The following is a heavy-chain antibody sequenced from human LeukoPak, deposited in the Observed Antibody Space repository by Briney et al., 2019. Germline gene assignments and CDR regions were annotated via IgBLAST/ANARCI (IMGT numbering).Heavy chain of an antibody. CDR3: ARVGSGWYSRAYYYGMDV. V-gene: IGHV7-4-1*02. CDR2: INTNTGNP. D-gene: IGHD6-19*01. Sequence: ASVKVSCKASGYTFTSYAMNWVRQAPGQGLEWMGWINTNTGNPTYAQGFTGRFTFSLDTSVSTAYLQISSLKAEDTAVYYCARVGSGWYSRAYYYGMDVWSQGTTVTVSS. J-gene: IGHJ6*02. CDR1: GYTFTSYA.